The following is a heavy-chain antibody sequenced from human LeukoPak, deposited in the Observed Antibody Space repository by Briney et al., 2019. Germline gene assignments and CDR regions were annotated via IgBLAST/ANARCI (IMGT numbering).Heavy chain of an antibody. J-gene: IGHJ3*02. V-gene: IGHV3-48*03. CDR2: ISSSGSTI. CDR1: GFTFSSYE. Sequence: GGSLRLSCAASGFTFSSYEMNWVRQAPGKGLEWVSYISSSGSTIYYADSVKGRFTISRDNAKNSLYLQMNSLRAEDTAVYYCAKSTVINDAFDIWGQGTMVTVSS. CDR3: AKSTVINDAFDI. D-gene: IGHD4-17*01.